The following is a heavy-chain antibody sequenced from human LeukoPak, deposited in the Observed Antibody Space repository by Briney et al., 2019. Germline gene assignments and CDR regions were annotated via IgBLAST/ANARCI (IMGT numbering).Heavy chain of an antibody. D-gene: IGHD6-13*01. CDR3: ARAGGPGTVDY. CDR1: GFTFRNYW. Sequence: GGSLRLSCVVSGFTFRNYWMSWVRQAPGKGLEWGANINQDGSGKYHVDSVEGRFTISRDNAKNSLYLQMNSLRVEDTAVYYCARAGGPGTVDYWGQGTLVTVSS. CDR2: INQDGSGK. V-gene: IGHV3-7*01. J-gene: IGHJ4*02.